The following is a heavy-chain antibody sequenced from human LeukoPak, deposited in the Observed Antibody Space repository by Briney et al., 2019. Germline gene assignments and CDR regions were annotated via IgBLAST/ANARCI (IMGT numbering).Heavy chain of an antibody. CDR3: APMAPCSPSYALH. D-gene: IGHD2-21*01. CDR2: IYHNSGTT. V-gene: IGHV4-59*01. J-gene: IGHJ1*01. CDR1: GGSITSYV. Sequence: SETLSLTCSVSGGSITSYVCTGIRQPPGKRLEWIGYIYHNSGTTNYNPSLKGRVSISVDTSQTHFSLKLNSVTAADTAVYYCAPMAPCSPSYALHRGQGTLVTVSS.